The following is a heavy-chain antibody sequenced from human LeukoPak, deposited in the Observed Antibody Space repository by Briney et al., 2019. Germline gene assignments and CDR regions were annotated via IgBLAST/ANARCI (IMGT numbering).Heavy chain of an antibody. J-gene: IGHJ6*03. CDR2: IIPIFGTA. CDR3: ARDVTTYYYDSSGPGYMDV. V-gene: IGHV1-69*05. D-gene: IGHD3-22*01. Sequence: SVKVSCKASGGTFSSYAISWVRHAPGQRLEWMGRIIPIFGTANYAQKFQGRVTITTDESTSTAYMELSSLRSEDTAVYYCARDVTTYYYDSSGPGYMDVWGKGTTVTVSS. CDR1: GGTFSSYA.